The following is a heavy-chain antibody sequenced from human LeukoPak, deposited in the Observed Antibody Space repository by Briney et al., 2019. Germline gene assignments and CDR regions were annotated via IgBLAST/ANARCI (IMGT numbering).Heavy chain of an antibody. D-gene: IGHD1-26*01. J-gene: IGHJ4*02. CDR1: WFTVSSKY. CDR3: ARLGLWSGSYYTFDY. V-gene: IGHV3-53*01. CDR2: IYSGGST. Sequence: GSLRLSCAASWFTVSSKYMSWVRQAPGEGLEVVSVIYSGGSTYYADSVKGRFTISRDNSKNTLYLQMNSLRAEDTAVYYCARLGLWSGSYYTFDYWGQGTLVTVSS.